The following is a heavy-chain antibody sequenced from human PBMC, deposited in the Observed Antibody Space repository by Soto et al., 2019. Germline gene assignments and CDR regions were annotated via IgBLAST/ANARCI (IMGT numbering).Heavy chain of an antibody. D-gene: IGHD3-10*01. V-gene: IGHV4-59*08. CDR2: IYYSGST. J-gene: IGHJ4*02. CDR1: GGSISSYY. Sequence: TSETLSLTCTVVGGSISSYYWSWIRQPPGKGLEWIGYIYYSGSTNYNPSLKSRVTISVDTSKNQFSLKLNSMTAADTAVYYCARHNYGSGSTYFEYWGQGTLVTVSS. CDR3: ARHNYGSGSTYFEY.